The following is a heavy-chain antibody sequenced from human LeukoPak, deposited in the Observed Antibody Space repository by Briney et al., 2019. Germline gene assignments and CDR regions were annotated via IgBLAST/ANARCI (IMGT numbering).Heavy chain of an antibody. CDR3: ARGTGDEGQTYYFDY. Sequence: GGSLRLSCAASGFTFDDYGMSWVRQAPGKGLEWVSGINWNGGSTGYADSVKGRFTISRDNAKNSLYLQMNSLRAEDTALYYCARGTGDEGQTYYFDYWGQGTLVTVSS. V-gene: IGHV3-20*04. CDR1: GFTFDDYG. CDR2: INWNGGST. D-gene: IGHD7-27*01. J-gene: IGHJ4*02.